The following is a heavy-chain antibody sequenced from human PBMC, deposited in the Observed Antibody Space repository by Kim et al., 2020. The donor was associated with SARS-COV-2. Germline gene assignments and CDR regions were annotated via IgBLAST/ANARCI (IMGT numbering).Heavy chain of an antibody. Sequence: QKFQGRVTMTRDTSTSTVYMELSSLRSEDTAVYYCARDSFYDFWSGYYDYWGQGTLVTVSS. J-gene: IGHJ4*02. CDR3: ARDSFYDFWSGYYDY. V-gene: IGHV1-46*01. D-gene: IGHD3-3*01.